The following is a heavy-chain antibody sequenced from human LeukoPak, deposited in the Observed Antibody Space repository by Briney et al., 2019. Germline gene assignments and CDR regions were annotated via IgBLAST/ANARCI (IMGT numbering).Heavy chain of an antibody. Sequence: ASVKVSCKASGYTFTSYYMHWVRQAPGQGLEWMGIINPSGGSTSYAQKLQGRVTMTTDTSTSTAYMELRSLRSDDTAVYYCARSPIAAAVVDYWGQGTLVTVSS. CDR3: ARSPIAAAVVDY. D-gene: IGHD6-13*01. CDR1: GYTFTSYY. J-gene: IGHJ4*02. CDR2: INPSGGST. V-gene: IGHV1-46*01.